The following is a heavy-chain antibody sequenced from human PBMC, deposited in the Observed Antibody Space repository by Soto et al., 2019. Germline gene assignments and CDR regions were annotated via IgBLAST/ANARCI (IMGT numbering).Heavy chain of an antibody. J-gene: IGHJ4*02. CDR2: IGGSGIT. CDR3: ARNSGYDYYDSPGIDI. D-gene: IGHD5-12*01. V-gene: IGHV3-23*01. Sequence: GKGLEWVSAIGGSGITYYTDSVKGRITISRDNSRNTVYLQMNSLRAEDTAVYYCARNSGYDYYDSPGIDICGQGT.